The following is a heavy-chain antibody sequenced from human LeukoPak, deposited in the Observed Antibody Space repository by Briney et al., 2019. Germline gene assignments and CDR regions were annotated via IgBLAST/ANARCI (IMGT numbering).Heavy chain of an antibody. Sequence: PSDTLSLTCTVSGYSISTTFWWGWIRQPPGKGLEWIGYICYSGSTNYNPSLKSRVTMSVDTSKNQFSLKLRSVTALDTAIYYCARKIAAAGHFDYWGQGSLVTVSS. D-gene: IGHD6-13*01. CDR2: ICYSGST. CDR1: GYSISTTFW. CDR3: ARKIAAAGHFDY. J-gene: IGHJ4*02. V-gene: IGHV4-28*06.